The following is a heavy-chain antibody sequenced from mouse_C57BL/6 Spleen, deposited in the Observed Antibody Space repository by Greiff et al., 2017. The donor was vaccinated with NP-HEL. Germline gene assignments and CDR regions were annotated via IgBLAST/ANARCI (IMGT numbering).Heavy chain of an antibody. CDR3: TKSAHYYGSRYFDV. Sequence: EVQLQQSGAELVRPGASVKLSCTASGFNIKDYYMHWVKQRPEQGLEWIGRIDPEDGDTEYAPKFQGKATMTADTSSNTAYLQLSSLTSEDTAVYYCTKSAHYYGSRYFDVWGTGTTVTVSS. D-gene: IGHD1-1*01. CDR1: GFNIKDYY. J-gene: IGHJ1*03. V-gene: IGHV14-1*01. CDR2: IDPEDGDT.